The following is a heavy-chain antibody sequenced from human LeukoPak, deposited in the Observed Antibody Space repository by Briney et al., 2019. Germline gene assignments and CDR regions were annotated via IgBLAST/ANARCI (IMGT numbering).Heavy chain of an antibody. Sequence: GRSLRLSCAASGFTFSSSGIHWVRRAPGKGLEWVAVIGYDGSNKYYADSVQGRFTISRDNSKNMLFLQMNSLRAGDTAVYYCAKAVGATRGYYYSGMDVWGQGTTVTVSS. CDR3: AKAVGATRGYYYSGMDV. J-gene: IGHJ6*02. CDR1: GFTFSSSG. CDR2: IGYDGSNK. V-gene: IGHV3-33*06. D-gene: IGHD1-26*01.